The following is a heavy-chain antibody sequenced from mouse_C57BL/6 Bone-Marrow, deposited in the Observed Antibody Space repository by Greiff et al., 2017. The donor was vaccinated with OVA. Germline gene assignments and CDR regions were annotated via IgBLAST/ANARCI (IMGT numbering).Heavy chain of an antibody. V-gene: IGHV1-69*01. J-gene: IGHJ3*01. CDR1: GYTFTSYW. CDR3: ARLDFAY. Sequence: QVQLQQPGAELVMPGALVKLSCKASGYTFTSYWMHWVKQRPGQGLEWIGEIDPSDSYTNYNQKFKGKSTLTVDKSSSTAYMQLSSLTSEDSAVYYCARLDFAYWGQGTLVTVSA. CDR2: IDPSDSYT.